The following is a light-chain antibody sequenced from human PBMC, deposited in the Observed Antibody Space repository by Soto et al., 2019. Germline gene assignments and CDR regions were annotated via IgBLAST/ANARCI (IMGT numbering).Light chain of an antibody. CDR3: SSFTTSSTYV. J-gene: IGLJ1*01. Sequence: QSVLTQPACVSLSPGQSITISCTGTSSDIGAYNYVSWYQQYPGRAPKLMIYEVNNRPSGVSNRFSGSKSGNTASLTISGLQAEDEADYYCSSFTTSSTYVVGAGTKVTVL. CDR1: SSDIGAYNY. CDR2: EVN. V-gene: IGLV2-14*01.